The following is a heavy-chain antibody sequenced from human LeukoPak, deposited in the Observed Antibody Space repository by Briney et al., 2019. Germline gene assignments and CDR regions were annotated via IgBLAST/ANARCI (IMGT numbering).Heavy chain of an antibody. V-gene: IGHV3-30*04. CDR3: ARVEYYYGSGSYRVFDY. J-gene: IGHJ4*02. D-gene: IGHD3-10*01. Sequence: GGSLRLSCAASGFTFSSYAMHWVRQAPGKGLEWVAVISYDGSNKYYADSVKGRFTISRDNAKNSLYLQMNSLRAEDTAVYYCARVEYYYGSGSYRVFDYWGQGTLVTVSS. CDR2: ISYDGSNK. CDR1: GFTFSSYA.